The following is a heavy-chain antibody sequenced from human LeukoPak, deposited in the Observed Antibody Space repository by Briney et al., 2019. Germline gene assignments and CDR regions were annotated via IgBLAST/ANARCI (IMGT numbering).Heavy chain of an antibody. V-gene: IGHV3-30*02. Sequence: GGSLRLSCAASGFTFSSYAMHWVRQAPGKGLEWVAIIWSDGNNKYYADSVTGRFTISRDNSKNALSLQMNSLRPEDTAVYYCVKGVGGSASYYYLDVWGKGTTVTVS. J-gene: IGHJ6*03. CDR3: VKGVGGSASYYYLDV. D-gene: IGHD3-10*01. CDR2: IWSDGNNK. CDR1: GFTFSSYA.